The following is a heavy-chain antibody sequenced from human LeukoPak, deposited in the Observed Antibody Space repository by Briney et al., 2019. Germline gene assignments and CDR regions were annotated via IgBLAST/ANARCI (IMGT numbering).Heavy chain of an antibody. Sequence: SETLSLTCSVSGGSISSGYWSWIRQPPGKGLEWIAYIYNSGRSNYNPSLKSRVTISLDTSKNQFSLKLSSVTAADTAVYYCAGGSGASWFDPWGQGALVTVSS. V-gene: IGHV4-59*12. D-gene: IGHD2-8*02. CDR2: IYNSGRS. J-gene: IGHJ5*02. CDR3: AGGSGASWFDP. CDR1: GGSISSGY.